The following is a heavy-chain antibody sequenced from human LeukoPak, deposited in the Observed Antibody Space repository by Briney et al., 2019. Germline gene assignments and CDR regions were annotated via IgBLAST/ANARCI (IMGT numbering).Heavy chain of an antibody. Sequence: GASVKVSCKASGYTFTGYYIHWVRQAPGQGLEWMGWINPNSGDTNYEQKFQGRVTMTRDTSISTAYMELSRLRADDTAVYYCARADSTSILYYYYYYMDVWGKGTTVTVSS. J-gene: IGHJ6*03. D-gene: IGHD2-2*01. CDR3: ARADSTSILYYYYYYMDV. V-gene: IGHV1-2*02. CDR2: INPNSGDT. CDR1: GYTFTGYY.